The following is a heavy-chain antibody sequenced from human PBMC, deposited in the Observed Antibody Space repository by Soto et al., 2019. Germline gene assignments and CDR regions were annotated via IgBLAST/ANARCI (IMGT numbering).Heavy chain of an antibody. Sequence: EVQLVESGGGLVKPGGSLTLSCAASGFTFTDAWMSWVRQAPGKGLEWVGLIKSKTDGGTTDYAAPVKGRFTISRDDSENTLYLQMNSLKTADTGVYYCTTDRLNGDPGACDIWGQGTMVTVSS. CDR2: IKSKTDGGTT. J-gene: IGHJ3*02. V-gene: IGHV3-15*01. CDR1: GFTFTDAW. CDR3: TTDRLNGDPGACDI. D-gene: IGHD4-17*01.